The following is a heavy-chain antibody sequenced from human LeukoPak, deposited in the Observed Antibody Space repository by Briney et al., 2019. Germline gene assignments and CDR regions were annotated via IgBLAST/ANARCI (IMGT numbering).Heavy chain of an antibody. CDR1: GFTFSSYT. Sequence: PGGSLRLSCAASGFTFSSYTMNWVRQAPGKGLEWVSSISGTSTHIYYADSVKGRFTISRDYAKNSLYLQMNSLRADDTAVYYCARDVRGYDYVVPDYWGQGTLVTVSS. CDR2: ISGTSTHI. V-gene: IGHV3-21*01. J-gene: IGHJ4*02. D-gene: IGHD5-12*01. CDR3: ARDVRGYDYVVPDY.